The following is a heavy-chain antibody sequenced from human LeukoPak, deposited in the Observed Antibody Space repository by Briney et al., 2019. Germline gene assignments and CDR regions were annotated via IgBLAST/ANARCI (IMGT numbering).Heavy chain of an antibody. D-gene: IGHD4-17*01. V-gene: IGHV4-59*01. CDR3: ASGRYGDLYDY. CDR2: IYYSGST. Sequence: SETLSLTCAVSGGSISGYSWSWIRQPPGKGLEWIGYIYYSGSTNYSPSLKSRVTISVNTSKNQFSLKLRSVTAADTAVYYCASGRYGDLYDYWGQGTLVTVSS. J-gene: IGHJ4*02. CDR1: GGSISGYS.